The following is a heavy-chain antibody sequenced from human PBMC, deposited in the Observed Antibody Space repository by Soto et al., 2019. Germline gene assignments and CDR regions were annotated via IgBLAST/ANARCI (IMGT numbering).Heavy chain of an antibody. V-gene: IGHV4-59*08. CDR3: ARHKGDYYYYYMDI. J-gene: IGHJ6*03. Sequence: PSETLPLTCTVSGGSISSYYWSWIRQPPGKGLEWIGYIYYSGSTNYNPSLKSRVTISVATSKNQFSLKLSSVTAADTAVYYWARHKGDYYYYYMDIWGKGTTVTVAS. CDR1: GGSISSYY. CDR2: IYYSGST.